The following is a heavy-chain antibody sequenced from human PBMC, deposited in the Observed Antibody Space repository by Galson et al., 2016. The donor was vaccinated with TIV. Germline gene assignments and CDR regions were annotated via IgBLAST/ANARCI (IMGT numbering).Heavy chain of an antibody. J-gene: IGHJ4*02. CDR2: INPSGGRT. D-gene: IGHD3-22*01. CDR3: ASDGEVGSSDYDH. V-gene: IGHV1-46*01. CDR1: GYTFTGYF. Sequence: SVKVSCKASGYTFTGYFIHWVRQAPGQGLEWMGTINPSGGRTSYAQKFQGRVTMTRVTSTSTVYMELSSLRSEDTAVYYCASDGEVGSSDYDHWGQGTLVSVSS.